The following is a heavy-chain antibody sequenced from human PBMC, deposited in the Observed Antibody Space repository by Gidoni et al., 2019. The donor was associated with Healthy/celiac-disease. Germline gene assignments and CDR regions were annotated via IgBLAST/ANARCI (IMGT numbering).Heavy chain of an antibody. CDR1: GGSISSYY. CDR3: ARDLDGYYYFDY. V-gene: IGHV4-59*01. Sequence: QVQLQESGPGLVKPSETLSLTCTVSGGSISSYYWSWIRQPPGKGLEWIGYIYYSGSTNYNPSLKSRVTISVDTSKNQFSLKLSSVTAADTAVYYCARDLDGYYYFDYWGQGTLVTVSS. CDR2: IYYSGST. J-gene: IGHJ4*02. D-gene: IGHD5-12*01.